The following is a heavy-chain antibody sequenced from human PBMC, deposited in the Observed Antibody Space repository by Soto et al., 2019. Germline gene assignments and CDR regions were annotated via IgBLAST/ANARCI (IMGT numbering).Heavy chain of an antibody. V-gene: IGHV1-18*01. Sequence: ASVKVSCKASGYTFTSYGISWVRQAPGQGLEWMGWISAYNGNTNYAQKLQGRVTMTTDTSTSTAYMELRSLRSDDTAVYYCARGVGGYGTEYYFDYWGQGTLVTVSS. CDR2: ISAYNGNT. CDR3: ARGVGGYGTEYYFDY. CDR1: GYTFTSYG. D-gene: IGHD5-12*01. J-gene: IGHJ4*02.